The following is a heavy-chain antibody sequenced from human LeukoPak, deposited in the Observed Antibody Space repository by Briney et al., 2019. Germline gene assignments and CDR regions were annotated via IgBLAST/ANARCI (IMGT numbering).Heavy chain of an antibody. D-gene: IGHD2/OR15-2a*01. J-gene: IGHJ6*03. CDR1: GFTFSGSA. V-gene: IGHV3-73*01. CDR3: TMRIQSPSYYMDV. CDR2: VKSKTNNYAT. Sequence: GGSLRLSCAASGFTFSGSALHWVRQASGKGLEWVGRVKSKTNNYATAYAASVKGTFTISRDDSKNTAYLQMNSLKTEDTAVYYCTMRIQSPSYYMDVWGKGTTVTVSS.